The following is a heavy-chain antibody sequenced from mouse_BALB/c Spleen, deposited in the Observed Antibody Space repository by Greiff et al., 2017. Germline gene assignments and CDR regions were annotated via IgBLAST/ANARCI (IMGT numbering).Heavy chain of an antibody. CDR2: INPSNGGT. CDR3: TRWDYGSSWFAY. D-gene: IGHD1-1*01. V-gene: IGHV1S81*02. CDR1: GCTFTSYY. Sequence: QVQLQQSGAELVKPGASVKLSCKASGCTFTSYYMYWVKQRPGQGLEWIGEINPSNGGTNFNEKFKSKATLTVDKSSSTAYMQLSSLTSEDSAVYYCTRWDYGSSWFAYWGQGTLVTVSA. J-gene: IGHJ3*01.